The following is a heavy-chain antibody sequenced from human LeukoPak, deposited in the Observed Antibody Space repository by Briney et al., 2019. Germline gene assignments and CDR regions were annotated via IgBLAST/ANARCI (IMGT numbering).Heavy chain of an antibody. CDR2: INHSGST. CDR3: ARGIVATMAFDY. J-gene: IGHJ4*02. Sequence: PSETLSLTCAVYGGSFSGYYWSWIRQPPGKGLVWIGEINHSGSTNYNPSLKSRVTISVDTSKNQFSLKLSSVTAADTAVYYCARGIVATMAFDYWGQGTLVTVSS. D-gene: IGHD5-12*01. CDR1: GGSFSGYY. V-gene: IGHV4-34*01.